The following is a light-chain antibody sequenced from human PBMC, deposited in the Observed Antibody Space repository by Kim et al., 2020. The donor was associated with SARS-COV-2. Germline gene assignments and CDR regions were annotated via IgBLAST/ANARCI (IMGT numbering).Light chain of an antibody. CDR3: AAWDDSLMGYV. CDR1: SSNIGSNT. J-gene: IGLJ1*01. Sequence: ELTQPPSASGTPGQRVTISCSGRSSNIGSNTVSWYQQVPGTAPKLLIYSNYLRPSGVPDRFSGSMSGTSASLAISGLQSEDEADYYCAAWDDSLMGYVFGTGTKVTVL. CDR2: SNY. V-gene: IGLV1-44*01.